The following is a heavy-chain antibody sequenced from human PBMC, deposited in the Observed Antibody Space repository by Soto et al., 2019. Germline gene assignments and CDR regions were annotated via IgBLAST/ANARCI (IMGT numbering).Heavy chain of an antibody. CDR3: ARDSSGYYWFDP. V-gene: IGHV4-38-2*02. J-gene: IGHJ5*02. CDR1: GFSISRGYF. D-gene: IGHD3-22*01. Sequence: PSETLSLTCAVSGFSISRGYFWGWIRQPPGKGPEWLGSIYHSGTTYYNPSVKGRVTISVDTSKNQFSLKMSSVTAADTAVYYCARDSSGYYWFDPWGPGTLGTVSS. CDR2: IYHSGTT.